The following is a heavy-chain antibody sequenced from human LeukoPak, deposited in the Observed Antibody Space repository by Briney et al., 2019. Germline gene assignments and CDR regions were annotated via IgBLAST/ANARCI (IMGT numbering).Heavy chain of an antibody. Sequence: ASVKVSCKASGYTFTSYDINWVRQATGQGLEWMGWMNPNSGNTGYAQKFQGRVTMTRNTSISTAYMELSSLRSEDTAVYYCARVELGYCSSTSCYRPVYYYYGMDVWGQGTTVTVSS. CDR3: ARVELGYCSSTSCYRPVYYYYGMDV. V-gene: IGHV1-8*01. J-gene: IGHJ6*02. D-gene: IGHD2-2*02. CDR2: MNPNSGNT. CDR1: GYTFTSYD.